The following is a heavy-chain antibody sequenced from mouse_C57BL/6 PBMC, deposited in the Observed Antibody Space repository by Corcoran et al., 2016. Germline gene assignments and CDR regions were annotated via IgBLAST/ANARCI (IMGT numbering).Heavy chain of an antibody. CDR1: GYTFTSYG. CDR3: ARGRLRGYYYAMDY. J-gene: IGHJ4*01. V-gene: IGHV1-81*01. Sequence: QVQLQQSGAELARPGASVKLSCKASGYTFTSYGISWVKQRTGQGLEWIGEIYPRSGNTYYNEKFKGKATLTADKSSSTAYMELHSLTSEDSAVYFCARGRLRGYYYAMDYWGQGTSVTVSS. CDR2: IYPRSGNT. D-gene: IGHD2-4*01.